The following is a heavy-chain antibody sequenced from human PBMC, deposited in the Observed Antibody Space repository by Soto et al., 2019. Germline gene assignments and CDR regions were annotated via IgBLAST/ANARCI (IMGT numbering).Heavy chain of an antibody. V-gene: IGHV4-34*01. CDR3: ARRDDSSAYCFDP. Sequence: SETLSLTCTVYGGSFSVDYWSWIRQPPGKGLXWIXXKXXIXXXXXNXXLKGRVTISVDTSKNQFSLNLYSVTAAETAVYYCARRDDSSAYCFDPWGQGTLVTVSS. CDR1: GGSFSVDY. J-gene: IGHJ5*02. D-gene: IGHD3-22*01. CDR2: KXXIXXX.